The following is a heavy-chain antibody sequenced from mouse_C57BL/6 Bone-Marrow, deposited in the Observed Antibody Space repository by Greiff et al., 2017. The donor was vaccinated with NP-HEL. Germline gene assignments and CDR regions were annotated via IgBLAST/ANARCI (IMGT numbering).Heavy chain of an antibody. J-gene: IGHJ4*01. D-gene: IGHD2-1*01. CDR2: IDPEDGDT. CDR3: TTSVEGNYFYYAMDY. Sequence: VQLQQSGAELVRPGASVKLSCTASGFNIKDYYMHWVKQRPEQGLEWIGRIDPEDGDTEYAPKFQGKATMTADTSSNTAYLQHSSLTSEDTAVYYCTTSVEGNYFYYAMDYWGQGTSVTVSS. V-gene: IGHV14-1*01. CDR1: GFNIKDYY.